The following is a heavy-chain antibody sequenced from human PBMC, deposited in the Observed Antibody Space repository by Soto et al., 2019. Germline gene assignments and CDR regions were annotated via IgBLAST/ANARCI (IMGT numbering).Heavy chain of an antibody. CDR3: AKGFVSGQLPNHYYYGVDV. D-gene: IGHD6-6*01. J-gene: IGHJ6*02. V-gene: IGHV1-46*01. CDR1: GYSFTSSY. CDR2: INPNDGTT. Sequence: QEQLVQSGAEVKKPGASVKVSCKASGYSFTSSYMHWLRQAPGQGPEWMGMINPNDGTTTNAQRFQGRVTMTTDTSTTPVYIVLSSLTSEDTAVYYCAKGFVSGQLPNHYYYGVDVWGQGTTVTVSS.